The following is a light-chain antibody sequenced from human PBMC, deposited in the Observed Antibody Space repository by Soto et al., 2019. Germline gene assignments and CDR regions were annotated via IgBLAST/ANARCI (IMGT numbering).Light chain of an antibody. CDR1: QGISSF. Sequence: IRLKLTPSAVSASIGDRVTITCRASQGISSFLAWYQQKPGKAPKLLIYAASSLQSGVPSRFSGSGFGTDFTLTITSLQPEDFATYYCQQVESYPSTFGGGTKVDI. CDR2: AAS. J-gene: IGKJ4*01. CDR3: QQVESYPST. V-gene: IGKV1-9*01.